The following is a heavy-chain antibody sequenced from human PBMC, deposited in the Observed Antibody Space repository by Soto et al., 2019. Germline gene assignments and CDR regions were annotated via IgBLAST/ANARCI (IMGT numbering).Heavy chain of an antibody. V-gene: IGHV4-34*01. J-gene: IGHJ6*03. D-gene: IGHD4-17*01. CDR2: INHSGST. CDR1: GGSFSGYY. Sequence: LSLTCAVYGGSFSGYYWSWIRQPPGKGLEWIGEINHSGSTNYNPSLKSRVTISVDTSKNQFSLKLSSVTAADTAVYYCARQTPTLRTGYYYMDVWGKGTTVTVSS. CDR3: ARQTPTLRTGYYYMDV.